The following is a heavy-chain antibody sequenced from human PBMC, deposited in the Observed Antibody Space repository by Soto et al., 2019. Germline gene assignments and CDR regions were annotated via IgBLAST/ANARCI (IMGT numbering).Heavy chain of an antibody. V-gene: IGHV3-33*01. CDR1: GFTFSSYG. D-gene: IGHD3-22*01. CDR3: ARLGPWIRGSGYYLSYFDY. CDR2: IWYDGSNK. Sequence: GGSLRLSCAASGFTFSSYGMHWVRQAPGKGLEWVAVIWYDGSNKYYADSVKGRFTISRDNSKNTLYLQMNSLRAEDTAVYYCARLGPWIRGSGYYLSYFDYWGQGTLVTVSS. J-gene: IGHJ4*02.